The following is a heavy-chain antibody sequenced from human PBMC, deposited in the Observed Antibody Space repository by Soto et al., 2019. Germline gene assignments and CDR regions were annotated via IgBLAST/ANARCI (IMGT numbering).Heavy chain of an antibody. CDR3: AREVGMDGMDV. Sequence: QGQLVESGGGVVQPGRSLRLSCAASGFTFSSYAMHWVRQAPGKGLEWVAGITYDGSNKYYADYVKGRFTISRDNSKNTLYLQMNSLRSEDTAVYYCAREVGMDGMDVWGQGTTVTVSS. CDR2: ITYDGSNK. CDR1: GFTFSSYA. D-gene: IGHD1-20*01. J-gene: IGHJ6*02. V-gene: IGHV3-30-3*01.